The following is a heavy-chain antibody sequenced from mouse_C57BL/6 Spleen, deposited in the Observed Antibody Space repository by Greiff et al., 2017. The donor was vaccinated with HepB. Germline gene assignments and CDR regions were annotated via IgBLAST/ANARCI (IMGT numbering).Heavy chain of an antibody. CDR1: GYTFTSYW. D-gene: IGHD1-1*02. CDR2: IDPSDSET. CDR3: ASLRGGSWYFDV. Sequence: QVQLQQPGAELVRPGSSVKLSCKASGYTFTSYWMHWVKQRPIQGLEWIGNIDPSDSETHYNQKFKDKATLTVDKSSSTAYMQLSSLTSEDSAVYYCASLRGGSWYFDVWGTGTTVTVSS. J-gene: IGHJ1*03. V-gene: IGHV1-52*01.